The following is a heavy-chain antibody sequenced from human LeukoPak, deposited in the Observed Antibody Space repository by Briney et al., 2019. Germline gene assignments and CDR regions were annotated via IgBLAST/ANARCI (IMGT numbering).Heavy chain of an antibody. Sequence: GGSLRLSCAASGFTFSSYEMNWVRQAPGKGLEWVANIKQDGSEKYYVDSVKGRFTISRDNARNSLHLQMDSLRADDTAVYYCARTGSTSCYDVCSFDVWGQGTMVTVSS. CDR3: ARTGSTSCYDVCSFDV. D-gene: IGHD2-2*01. J-gene: IGHJ3*01. V-gene: IGHV3-7*01. CDR2: IKQDGSEK. CDR1: GFTFSSYE.